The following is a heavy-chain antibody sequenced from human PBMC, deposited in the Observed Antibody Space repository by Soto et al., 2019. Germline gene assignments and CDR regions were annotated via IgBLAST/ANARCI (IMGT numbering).Heavy chain of an antibody. Sequence: GGSLRLSCAASGFTFSQYGMHWVRQAPGKGLEWVAVIWYDGSLKYYGDSVKGRFTISRDNSMNMLYLQMNSLRAEDTAVYYCARINLPTNVPGILSLDYWGQGTLVTVSS. V-gene: IGHV3-33*01. D-gene: IGHD1-1*01. CDR2: IWYDGSLK. J-gene: IGHJ4*02. CDR3: ARINLPTNVPGILSLDY. CDR1: GFTFSQYG.